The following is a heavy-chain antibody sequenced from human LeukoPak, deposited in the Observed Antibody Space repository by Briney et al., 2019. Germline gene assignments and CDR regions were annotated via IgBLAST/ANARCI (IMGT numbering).Heavy chain of an antibody. CDR2: ISTSSSYI. D-gene: IGHD2/OR15-2a*01. CDR1: GFTFSSYT. J-gene: IGHJ4*02. CDR3: ARDFYDGFALDY. Sequence: GGSLRLSCASSGFTFSSYTMNWVRQAPGKGLEWVSSISTSSSYIYYADSVKGRFTISRDNAKNSLYLQMDNLRAEDTGVYYCARDFYDGFALDYWGQGTLVTVSS. V-gene: IGHV3-21*03.